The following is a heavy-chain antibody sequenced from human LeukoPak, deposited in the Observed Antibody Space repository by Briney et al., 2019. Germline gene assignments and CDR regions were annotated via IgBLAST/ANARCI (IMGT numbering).Heavy chain of an antibody. Sequence: GGSLRLSCAASGFTFSSYWMHWVRQAPGKGLEWVSSISSSSSYIYYADSVKGRFTISRDNAKNSLYLQMNSLRAEDTAVYYCARVGDYGDSGTFDYWGQGTLVTVSS. CDR2: ISSSSSYI. J-gene: IGHJ4*02. CDR3: ARVGDYGDSGTFDY. CDR1: GFTFSSYW. D-gene: IGHD4-17*01. V-gene: IGHV3-21*01.